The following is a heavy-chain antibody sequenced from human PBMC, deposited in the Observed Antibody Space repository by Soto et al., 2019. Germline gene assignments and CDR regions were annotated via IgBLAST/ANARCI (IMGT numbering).Heavy chain of an antibody. CDR1: GFTFSAYW. J-gene: IGHJ4*02. CDR3: AKDTGPN. Sequence: GGSLRLSCSVSGFTFSAYWMHWVRQAPGKGLEWVSGISWNSNTIAYADSVKGRFTISRDNAKNSLYLQMNSLRAEDTAFYYCAKDTGPNWGQGTLVTVSS. CDR2: ISWNSNTI. V-gene: IGHV3-9*01.